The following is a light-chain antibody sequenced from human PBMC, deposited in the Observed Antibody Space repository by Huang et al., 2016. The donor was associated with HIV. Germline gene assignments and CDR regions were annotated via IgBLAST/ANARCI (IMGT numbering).Light chain of an antibody. Sequence: ETVLTQSPAILSLSPGERATLSCWASQSVSSSVAWYQQKPGQAPRLLIYDASNRAPGIPARFSGSGSGTDFTLTISSLEPEDFAVYYCQQRSNWSLTFGGGTKVEIK. CDR1: QSVSSS. CDR2: DAS. V-gene: IGKV3-11*01. CDR3: QQRSNWSLT. J-gene: IGKJ4*01.